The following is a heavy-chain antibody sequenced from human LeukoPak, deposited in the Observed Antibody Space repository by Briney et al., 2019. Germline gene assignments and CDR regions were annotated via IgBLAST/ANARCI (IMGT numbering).Heavy chain of an antibody. CDR2: SYGGGNT. CDR1: GFTVSTNH. CDR3: ARDRGYLGN. D-gene: IGHD3-10*01. Sequence: GGSLRLSCAASGFTVSTNHMSWVGQPPGKGLDWVSVSYGGGNTHYADSVKGRFTISRDNSKNTLFLQMNSLRAEDTAVYYCARDRGYLGNWGQGTLVTVSS. V-gene: IGHV3-66*01. J-gene: IGHJ4*02.